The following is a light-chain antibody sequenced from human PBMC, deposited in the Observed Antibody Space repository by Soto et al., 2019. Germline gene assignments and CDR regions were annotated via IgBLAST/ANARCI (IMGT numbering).Light chain of an antibody. V-gene: IGKV3-20*01. CDR1: QSVSSSY. J-gene: IGKJ2*01. CDR2: GAS. CDR3: QQYGSSPLYT. Sequence: EIVLTQSPGTLSLSPGERATLSCRASQSVSSSYLAWYQQKPGQAPRLLIYGASSRATGIPDRFSGSGSGIDFTLTISRLESEDFAVYYCQQYGSSPLYTFGQGTKLEI.